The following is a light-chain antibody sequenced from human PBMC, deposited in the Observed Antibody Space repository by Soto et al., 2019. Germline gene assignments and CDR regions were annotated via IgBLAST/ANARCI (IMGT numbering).Light chain of an antibody. J-gene: IGKJ1*01. CDR2: GAS. Sequence: EVAMSLSPATMSVSPGESATLACRASQSVSSNLAWYQQKVGQAPRLLIYGASNRATGVPDRFSGSGSGTEFTLTISILQSEDFAIYVCQQYKKWPPWTFGQGTKVDIK. V-gene: IGKV3-15*01. CDR3: QQYKKWPPWT. CDR1: QSVSSN.